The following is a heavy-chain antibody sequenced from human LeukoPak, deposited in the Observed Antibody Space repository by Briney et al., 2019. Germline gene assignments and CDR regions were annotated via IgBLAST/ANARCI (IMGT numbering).Heavy chain of an antibody. CDR1: GDTLSSHG. D-gene: IGHD6-6*01. J-gene: IGHJ6*03. CDR3: ARVISIGQPPYFYYMDV. Sequence: GSSVKVSCEASGDTLSSHGFSWVRQAPGQGLEWMGGIIPMFGTVNYAQNFQGRVTITADESTSTAYMDLSSLRSEDTAVYYCARVISIGQPPYFYYMDVWGKGTTVTVSS. CDR2: IIPMFGTV. V-gene: IGHV1-69*01.